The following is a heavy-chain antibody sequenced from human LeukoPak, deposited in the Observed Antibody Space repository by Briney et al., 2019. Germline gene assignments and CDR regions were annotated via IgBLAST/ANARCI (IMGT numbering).Heavy chain of an antibody. CDR2: INWNGGST. CDR1: GFTFDDYG. Sequence: GGSLRLSCAASGFTFDDYGMSWVRQAPGKGLEWVSGINWNGGSTGYADSVKGRFTISRDNAKNSLYLQMNSLRAEDTALYYCARVVGDSSGYAAPVIRYYYMDVWGKGTTVTVSS. J-gene: IGHJ6*03. V-gene: IGHV3-20*04. D-gene: IGHD3-22*01. CDR3: ARVVGDSSGYAAPVIRYYYMDV.